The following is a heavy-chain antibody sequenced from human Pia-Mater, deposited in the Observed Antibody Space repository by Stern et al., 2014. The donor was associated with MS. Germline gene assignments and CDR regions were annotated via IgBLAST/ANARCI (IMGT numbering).Heavy chain of an antibody. J-gene: IGHJ4*01. CDR2: IKQDGSEK. D-gene: IGHD3-10*01. Sequence: EVHLVESGGGLVQPGGSLRLSCAASGFTFSTIWMSWVRQAPGKGLEWLANIKQDGSEKYYVDSVKGRFTISRDNAKNSLYLQMNSLRAEDTAVYYCARFRSGRHLDYWGQGTLVTVSS. V-gene: IGHV3-7*01. CDR1: GFTFSTIW. CDR3: ARFRSGRHLDY.